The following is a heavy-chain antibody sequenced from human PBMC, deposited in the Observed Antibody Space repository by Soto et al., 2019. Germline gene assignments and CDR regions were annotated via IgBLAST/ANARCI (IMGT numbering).Heavy chain of an antibody. Sequence: QVQLQESGPGLVKPSQTLSLTCTVSGGSISSGGYYWSWIRQHPGKGLEWIGYIYYSGSTYYNPSLKSRVTISVDTSKNQFSLKLSSVTAADTAVYYCARGRVRGYDLYWFDPWGQGTLVTVSS. D-gene: IGHD5-12*01. V-gene: IGHV4-31*03. CDR2: IYYSGST. CDR3: ARGRVRGYDLYWFDP. J-gene: IGHJ5*02. CDR1: GGSISSGGYY.